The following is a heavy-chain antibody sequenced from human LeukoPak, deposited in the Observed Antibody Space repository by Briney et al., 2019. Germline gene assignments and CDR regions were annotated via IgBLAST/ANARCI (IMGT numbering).Heavy chain of an antibody. CDR2: ISGSGGST. V-gene: IGHV3-23*01. CDR3: AKDPSPEYGDYYFDY. D-gene: IGHD4-17*01. CDR1: GFTFSTYA. J-gene: IGHJ4*02. Sequence: GGSLRLSCAASGFTFSTYAMSWVRQAPGKGLEWVSAISGSGGSTYYADSVKGRFTISRDNSKNTLYLQMNSLRAEDTAVYYCAKDPSPEYGDYYFDYWGQGTLDTVSS.